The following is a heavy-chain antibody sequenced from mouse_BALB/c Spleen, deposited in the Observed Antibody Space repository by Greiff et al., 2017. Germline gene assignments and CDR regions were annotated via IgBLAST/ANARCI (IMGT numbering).Heavy chain of an antibody. CDR3: ARVYYDYDVAWFAY. Sequence: VKLMESGPGLVAPSQSLSITCTVSGFSLTSYGVHWVRQPPGKGLEWLGVIWAGGSTNYNSALMSRLSISKDNSKSQVFLKMNSLQTDDTAMYYCARVYYDYDVAWFAYWGQGTLVTVSA. D-gene: IGHD2-4*01. CDR2: IWAGGST. J-gene: IGHJ3*01. V-gene: IGHV2-9*02. CDR1: GFSLTSYG.